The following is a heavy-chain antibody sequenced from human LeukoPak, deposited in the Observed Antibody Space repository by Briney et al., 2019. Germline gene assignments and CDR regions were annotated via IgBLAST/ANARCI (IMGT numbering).Heavy chain of an antibody. CDR2: IRTKPNGYTT. CDR1: GFTFTDQH. D-gene: IGHD2-2*03. Sequence: GGSLRLSCAASGFTFTDQHLDWVRQAPGKGLEWVGRIRTKPNGYTTENAASVKGRFIISGDDSKNSVYLQMNSLKTEDTAVYYCATVGGWIRGLTTLDIWGQGTMVAVSS. V-gene: IGHV3-72*01. J-gene: IGHJ3*02. CDR3: ATVGGWIRGLTTLDI.